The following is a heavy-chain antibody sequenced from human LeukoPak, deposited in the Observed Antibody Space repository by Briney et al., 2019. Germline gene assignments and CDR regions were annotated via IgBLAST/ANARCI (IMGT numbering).Heavy chain of an antibody. Sequence: SETLSLTCTVSGGSISSYYWSWIRQPPGKGLEWIGYIYYSGSTNYNPSLKSRVTISVDTSKNQFSLKLSSVTAADTVVYYCARHHYYYGMDVWGQGTTVTVSS. CDR1: GGSISSYY. V-gene: IGHV4-59*01. J-gene: IGHJ6*02. CDR2: IYYSGST. CDR3: ARHHYYYGMDV.